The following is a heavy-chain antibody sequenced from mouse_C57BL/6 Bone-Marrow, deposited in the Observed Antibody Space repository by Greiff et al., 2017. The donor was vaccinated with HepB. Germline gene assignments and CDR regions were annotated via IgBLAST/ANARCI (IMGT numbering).Heavy chain of an antibody. Sequence: QVQLKESGSELRSPGSSVKLSCKDFDSEVFPIAYMSWVRQKPGHGFEWIGGILPSIGRTIYGEKFEDKATLDADTLSNTAYLELNSLTSEDSAIYYCARPRPLLLLWYFDVWGTGTTVTVSS. V-gene: IGHV15-2*01. CDR3: ARPRPLLLLWYFDV. J-gene: IGHJ1*03. CDR2: ILPSIGRT. D-gene: IGHD1-1*01. CDR1: DSEVFPIAY.